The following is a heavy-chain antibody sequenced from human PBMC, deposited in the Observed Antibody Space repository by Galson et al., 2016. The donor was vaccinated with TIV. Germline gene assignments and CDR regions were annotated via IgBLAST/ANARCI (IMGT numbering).Heavy chain of an antibody. CDR3: ARRRDDGFDY. D-gene: IGHD3-16*01. Sequence: TLSLPCTVSGGSINSGSYFWTWIRQPAGKGLEWIGRIYTSGSIHYNPSLESRVTVSIDTSKNQFSLKLNSVTAADTAVYYCARRRDDGFDYWGQGTLVTVSS. CDR1: GGSINSGSYF. V-gene: IGHV4-61*02. J-gene: IGHJ4*02. CDR2: IYTSGSI.